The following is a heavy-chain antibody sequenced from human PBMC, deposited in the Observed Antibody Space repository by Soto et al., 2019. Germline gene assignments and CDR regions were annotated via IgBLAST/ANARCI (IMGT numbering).Heavy chain of an antibody. CDR2: IWYDGSNK. J-gene: IGHJ4*02. D-gene: IGHD3-22*01. CDR3: ASDSSGYYRGGFDY. Sequence: GGSLGLSCAASGFTFSSYGMHWVRQAPGKGLEWVAVIWYDGSNKYYADSVKGRFTISRDNSKNTLYLQMNSLRAEDTAVYYCASDSSGYYRGGFDYWGQGTLVTVSS. CDR1: GFTFSSYG. V-gene: IGHV3-33*01.